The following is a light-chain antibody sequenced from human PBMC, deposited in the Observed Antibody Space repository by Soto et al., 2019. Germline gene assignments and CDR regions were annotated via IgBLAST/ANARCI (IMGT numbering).Light chain of an antibody. V-gene: IGKV1-12*01. CDR3: QQTNIFPLT. CDR1: QGVSSR. Sequence: DIQMTQSPSSVSASVGDRVTITCRASQGVSSRLAWYQQKPGQAPKLLIFAASSLQTGVPPRFSGSGSETDFTLTITSLQPEEFATYYCQQTNIFPLTFGGGTKVDIK. CDR2: AAS. J-gene: IGKJ4*01.